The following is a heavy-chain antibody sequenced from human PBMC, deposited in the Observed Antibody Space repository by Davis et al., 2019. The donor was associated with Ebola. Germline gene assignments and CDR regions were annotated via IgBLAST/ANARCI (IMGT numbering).Heavy chain of an antibody. CDR3: AREGGYPYAIDY. J-gene: IGHJ4*02. Sequence: PSETLSLTCAVYGGSFTDYYWNWIRQSPGKGLEWIGEINPGGTTKYIPSLKSRVTISIDTSKNQFPLSLTSVTAADTAVYFCAREGGYPYAIDYWGQGILVTVSS. V-gene: IGHV4-34*01. D-gene: IGHD5-18*01. CDR1: GGSFTDYY. CDR2: INPGGTT.